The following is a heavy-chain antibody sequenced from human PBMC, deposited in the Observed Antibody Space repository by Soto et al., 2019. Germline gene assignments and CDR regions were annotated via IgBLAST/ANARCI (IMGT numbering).Heavy chain of an antibody. CDR2: ISGSGGSK. V-gene: IGHV3-23*01. Sequence: GGSLSLSCAASGFTFSSYAMSWVRQAPGKGLEWVSAISGSGGSKYYADSVKGRFTISRDNSKNTLYLQMNSLRAEDTAVYYCAKDRGAFQLLTYDAFDIWGQGTMVT. CDR1: GFTFSSYA. CDR3: AKDRGAFQLLTYDAFDI. J-gene: IGHJ3*02. D-gene: IGHD2-2*01.